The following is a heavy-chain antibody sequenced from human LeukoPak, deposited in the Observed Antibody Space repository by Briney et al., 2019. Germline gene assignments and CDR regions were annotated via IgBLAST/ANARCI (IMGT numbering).Heavy chain of an antibody. Sequence: GGPLRLSCAPPGFTFSSYAMHWVRQAPGKGLEWVAVISYDGSNKYYADSVKGRFTISRDNSKNTLYLQMNSLRAEDTSVYYCARDQVGTLVAGVDYWGQGTLVTVSS. CDR1: GFTFSSYA. D-gene: IGHD2-15*01. V-gene: IGHV3-30*01. CDR2: ISYDGSNK. J-gene: IGHJ4*02. CDR3: ARDQVGTLVAGVDY.